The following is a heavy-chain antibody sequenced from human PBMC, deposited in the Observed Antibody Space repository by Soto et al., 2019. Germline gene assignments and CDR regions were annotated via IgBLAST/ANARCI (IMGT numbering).Heavy chain of an antibody. CDR3: ARSVELGGSGWYVY. CDR1: GYTFTGYY. D-gene: IGHD6-19*01. J-gene: IGHJ4*02. Sequence: QVQLVQSGAEVKKPGASVKLSCKASGYTFTGYYMHWVRQAPGQGLEWMGWINPNSGGTNYAQKFQGWVTMTRDTSISTAYMELSRLRSDDTAVYYCARSVELGGSGWYVYWGQGTLVTVSS. V-gene: IGHV1-2*04. CDR2: INPNSGGT.